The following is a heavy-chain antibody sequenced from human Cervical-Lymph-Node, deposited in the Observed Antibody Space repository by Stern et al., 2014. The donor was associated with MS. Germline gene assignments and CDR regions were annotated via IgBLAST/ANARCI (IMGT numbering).Heavy chain of an antibody. CDR2: INLSDGAT. D-gene: IGHD1-26*01. CDR3: AREGADNDAFDV. CDR1: GYTFIDYY. J-gene: IGHJ3*01. Sequence: QVQLVQSGAEVKKPGASVTVSCRTSGYTFIDYYIHWVRQAPGQGLEWMGIINLSDGATTYAEKFQGRVTMTRETSTNTAYMQLGSLTSEDTAVFFCAREGADNDAFDVWGQGTMVTVSS. V-gene: IGHV1-46*03.